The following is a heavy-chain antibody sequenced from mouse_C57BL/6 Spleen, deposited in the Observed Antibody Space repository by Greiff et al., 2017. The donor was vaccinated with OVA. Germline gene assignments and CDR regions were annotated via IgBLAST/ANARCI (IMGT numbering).Heavy chain of an antibody. CDR2: ISYSGST. J-gene: IGHJ4*01. Sequence: EVQLQESGPGMVKPSQSLSLTCTVTGYSITSGYDWHWIRHFPGNKLEWMGYISYSGSTNYNPSLKSRISITHDTSKNHFFLKLNSVTTEDTATYYCARGSNSRAMDYWGQGTSVTVSS. D-gene: IGHD2-5*01. CDR3: ARGSNSRAMDY. CDR1: GYSITSGYD. V-gene: IGHV3-1*01.